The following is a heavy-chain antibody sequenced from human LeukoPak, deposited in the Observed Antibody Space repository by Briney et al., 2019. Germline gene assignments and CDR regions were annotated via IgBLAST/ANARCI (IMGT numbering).Heavy chain of an antibody. Sequence: NTSETLSLTCTVSGASISSYYWTWIRQPAGKGLEWIGRIYISGSTNYSPSLKSRVTMSVDTSKNQFSLNLISVTAADTAVYYCARALNPLPGTYYFDYWGQGTLVTVSS. V-gene: IGHV4-4*07. CDR2: IYISGST. D-gene: IGHD2-15*01. CDR3: ARALNPLPGTYYFDY. CDR1: GASISSYY. J-gene: IGHJ4*02.